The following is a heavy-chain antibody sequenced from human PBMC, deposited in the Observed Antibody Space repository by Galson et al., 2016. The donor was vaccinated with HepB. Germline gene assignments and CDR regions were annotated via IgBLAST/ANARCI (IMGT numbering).Heavy chain of an antibody. V-gene: IGHV3-30*04. CDR3: ARYQGATVTKYFFFFLDV. J-gene: IGHJ6*02. CDR1: GFSFGTYA. Sequence: SLRLSCAASGFSFGTYAIHWVRQAPGKGLEWLAVISYDGNKRHYAGSGKGRFTVSRDNSKHVLFLEMNSLRPDDTSVYYCARYQGATVTKYFFFFLDVWGPGTSVTVS. CDR2: ISYDGNKR. D-gene: IGHD4-17*01.